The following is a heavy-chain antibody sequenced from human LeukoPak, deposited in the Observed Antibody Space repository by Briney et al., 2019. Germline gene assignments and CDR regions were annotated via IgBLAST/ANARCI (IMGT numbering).Heavy chain of an antibody. CDR3: AKEGCSSTSCYSNY. CDR1: GFDFSSYA. J-gene: IGHJ4*02. V-gene: IGHV3-23*01. Sequence: PGGSLRLSCAASGFDFSSYAMGWVRQAPGKGLEWVSVISNSGGTTYYADSVKGRFTTSRDNSKNTLYLQMNSLRAEDTAVYYCAKEGCSSTSCYSNYWGQGTLVTVSS. D-gene: IGHD2-2*01. CDR2: ISNSGGTT.